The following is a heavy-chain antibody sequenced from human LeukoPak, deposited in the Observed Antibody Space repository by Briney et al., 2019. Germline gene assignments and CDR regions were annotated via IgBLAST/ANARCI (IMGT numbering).Heavy chain of an antibody. CDR2: IYYSGST. CDR3: ARGETYYDFWSGYLPFDY. J-gene: IGHJ4*02. V-gene: IGHV4-39*01. Sequence: SETLSLTCTVSGGSISSSSYYWGWIRQPPGKGLEWIGSIYYSGSTYYNPSLKSRVTISVDTSKNQFSLKLSSVTAADTAVYYCARGETYYDFWSGYLPFDYWGQGTLVTVSS. D-gene: IGHD3-3*01. CDR1: GGSISSSSYY.